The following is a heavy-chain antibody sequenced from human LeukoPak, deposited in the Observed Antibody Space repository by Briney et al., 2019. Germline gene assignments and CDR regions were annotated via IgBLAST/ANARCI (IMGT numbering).Heavy chain of an antibody. CDR3: ARREWGMATPFDY. D-gene: IGHD5-24*01. J-gene: IGHJ4*02. Sequence: GSLRLSCAASGFAFSYYSLSWVRQSPEKGLEWIGEIYHDGSTNYNPSLKSRVTISMDKSKNQLSLKLTSVTAADTAMYYCARREWGMATPFDYWGQGTLVTVSS. V-gene: IGHV4-4*02. CDR2: IYHDGST. CDR1: GFAFSYYS.